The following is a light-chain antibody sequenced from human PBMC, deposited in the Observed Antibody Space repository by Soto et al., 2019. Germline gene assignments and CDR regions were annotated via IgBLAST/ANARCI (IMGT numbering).Light chain of an antibody. CDR2: EVS. CDR3: SSYAGSNNVV. J-gene: IGLJ2*01. CDR1: SSDVGGYNY. Sequence: QSALTQPPSASGSPGQSVTISCTGTSSDVGGYNYVSWYQQHPGKAPKLILYEVSKRPSGVPDRFSGSKSGNTASLTVSGLQAEEEADYYCSSYAGSNNVVFGGGTKLTVL. V-gene: IGLV2-8*01.